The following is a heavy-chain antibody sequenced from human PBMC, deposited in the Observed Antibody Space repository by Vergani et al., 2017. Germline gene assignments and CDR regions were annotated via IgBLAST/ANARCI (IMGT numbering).Heavy chain of an antibody. D-gene: IGHD5-12*01. Sequence: QVQLVESGGGVVQPGRSLRLSCAASGFTFSSYGMHWVRQAPGKGLEWVAVISYDGSNKYYADSVKGRFTISRDNSKNTLYLQMNSLRAEDTAVYYCARDLAATIPGSYFDYWGQGTLVTVSS. CDR1: GFTFSSYG. V-gene: IGHV3-30*03. CDR3: ARDLAATIPGSYFDY. J-gene: IGHJ4*02. CDR2: ISYDGSNK.